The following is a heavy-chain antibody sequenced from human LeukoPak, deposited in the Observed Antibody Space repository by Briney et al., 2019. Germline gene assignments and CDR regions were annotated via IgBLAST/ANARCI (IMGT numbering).Heavy chain of an antibody. J-gene: IGHJ4*02. V-gene: IGHV3-21*01. CDR1: GFTFSSYS. CDR2: ISSSSSYI. Sequence: GGSLRLSCAASGFTFSSYSMNWVRQAPGKGLEWVSSISSSSSYIYYADSVKGRFTISRDNAKNSLYLQMNSLRAEDTAVYHCARAGDSSGYYYGDWGQGTLVTVSS. CDR3: ARAGDSSGYYYGD. D-gene: IGHD3-22*01.